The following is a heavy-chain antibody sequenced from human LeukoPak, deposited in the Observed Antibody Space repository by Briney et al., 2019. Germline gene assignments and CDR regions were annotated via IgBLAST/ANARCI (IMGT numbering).Heavy chain of an antibody. CDR3: ARYHTALNY. Sequence: GGSLRLSCAASGFSVSSDYMTWVRQAPGKGLEWVSVIYSGGSTYYADSVKGRFTISRDNSKNTLYLQMNNVRVEDTAVYFCARYHTALNYWGQGTLVTAPS. CDR1: GFSVSSDY. V-gene: IGHV3-53*01. J-gene: IGHJ4*02. CDR2: IYSGGST. D-gene: IGHD5-18*01.